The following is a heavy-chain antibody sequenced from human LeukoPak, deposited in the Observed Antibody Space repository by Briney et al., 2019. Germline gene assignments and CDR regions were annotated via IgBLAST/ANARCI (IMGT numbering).Heavy chain of an antibody. Sequence: SETLSLTCTVSGGSISSSSYYWGWIRQPPGKGLEWIGSIYYSGSTYYNPSLKSRVTISVDTSKNQFSLKLSSVTAADTAVYYCARRVVARRYFDYWGQGTLVTVSS. D-gene: IGHD6-6*01. CDR3: ARRVVARRYFDY. V-gene: IGHV4-39*01. CDR1: GGSISSSSYY. J-gene: IGHJ4*02. CDR2: IYYSGST.